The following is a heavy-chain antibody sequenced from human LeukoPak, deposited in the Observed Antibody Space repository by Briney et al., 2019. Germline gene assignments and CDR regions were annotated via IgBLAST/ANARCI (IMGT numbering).Heavy chain of an antibody. D-gene: IGHD3-22*01. V-gene: IGHV3-7*01. Sequence: GGSLRLSCAASGFTFSRYWMSWVRQAPGKGPEWVANIKQDGSEKYYVDSVKGRFTISRDNAKNSLYLQMNSLRAEDTAVYYCARDYYYDGSGYYSGFFQHWGQGTLVTASS. CDR1: GFTFSRYW. CDR3: ARDYYYDGSGYYSGFFQH. J-gene: IGHJ1*01. CDR2: IKQDGSEK.